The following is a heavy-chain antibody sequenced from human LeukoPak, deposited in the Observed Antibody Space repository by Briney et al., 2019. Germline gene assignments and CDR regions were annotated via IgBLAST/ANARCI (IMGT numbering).Heavy chain of an antibody. J-gene: IGHJ4*02. D-gene: IGHD6-13*01. CDR2: IIPIFGTA. V-gene: IGHV1-69*05. Sequence: SVKVSCKASGGTFCSYAISWVRQAAGQGLEWMGGIIPIFGTANYAQKFQGRVTITTDESTSTAYMELSSLRSEDTAVYYCARGSRCIAAAGTCFDYWGQGTLVTVSA. CDR3: ARGSRCIAAAGTCFDY. CDR1: GGTFCSYA.